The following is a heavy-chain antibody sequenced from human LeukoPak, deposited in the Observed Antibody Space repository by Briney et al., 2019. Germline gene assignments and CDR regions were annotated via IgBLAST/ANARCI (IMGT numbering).Heavy chain of an antibody. V-gene: IGHV4-59*01. CDR2: IYYSGST. J-gene: IGHJ4*02. D-gene: IGHD6-6*01. Sequence: SETLSLTCTVSGGSISSYYWSWIRQPPGKGLERIGYIYYSGSTNYNPSLKSRVTISVDTSKNQFSLNLSSVTAADTAVYYCARGSYSSSSHTPFDYWGQGTLVTVSS. CDR1: GGSISSYY. CDR3: ARGSYSSSSHTPFDY.